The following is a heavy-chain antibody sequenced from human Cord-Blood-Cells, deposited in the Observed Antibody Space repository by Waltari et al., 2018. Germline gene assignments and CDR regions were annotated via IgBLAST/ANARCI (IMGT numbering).Heavy chain of an antibody. CDR3: AREDPRGYSYGWSNWFDP. CDR1: GDSVSSNRAA. Sequence: QVQLQQSGPGLVKPSQTLSLTCAISGDSVSSNRAAWKWIRQSPSRALEWRGRTYYRSKWYNDYAVSVKSRITINPDTSKNQFSLQLNSVTPEDTAVYYCAREDPRGYSYGWSNWFDPWGQGTLVTVSS. D-gene: IGHD5-18*01. V-gene: IGHV6-1*01. J-gene: IGHJ5*02. CDR2: TYYRSKWYN.